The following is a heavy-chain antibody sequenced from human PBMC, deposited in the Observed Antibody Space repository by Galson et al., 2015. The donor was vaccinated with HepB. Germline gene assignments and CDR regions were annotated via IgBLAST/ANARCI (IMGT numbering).Heavy chain of an antibody. D-gene: IGHD3-16*02. CDR1: GFTFSSYS. V-gene: IGHV3-21*01. J-gene: IGHJ4*02. CDR2: ISSSSSYL. Sequence: SLRLSCAASGFTFSSYSMNWVRQAPGKGLEWVSSISSSSSYLYYADSVKGRFTISRDNAKNSLYLQMNSLRAEDTAVYYCARGDVWGSYRPPLYFDYWGQGTLVTVSS. CDR3: ARGDVWGSYRPPLYFDY.